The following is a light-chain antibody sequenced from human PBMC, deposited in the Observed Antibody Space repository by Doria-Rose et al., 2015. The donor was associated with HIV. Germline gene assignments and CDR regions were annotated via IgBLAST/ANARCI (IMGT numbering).Light chain of an antibody. CDR3: HQYASSRT. V-gene: IGKV3-20*01. Sequence: EIVLTQSPGTLSLSPGERATLSCRASQSVSANYLAWYQQRPGQSHRLLIYGASSRATDIPDRFSGSGSGTDFTLTTSRLEPEDFAVYYCHQYASSRTFGQGTKVEIK. CDR2: GAS. J-gene: IGKJ1*01. CDR1: QSVSANY.